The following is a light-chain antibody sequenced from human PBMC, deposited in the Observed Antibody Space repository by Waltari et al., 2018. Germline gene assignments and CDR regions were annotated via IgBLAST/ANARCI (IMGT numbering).Light chain of an antibody. CDR3: QQYFSAPWT. CDR1: QSVLHSSNNKNY. Sequence: DIVMTQSPDSLAVSLGERDTINCKSSQSVLHSSNNKNYLAWYQQKPGQPPNLLIYWASTRESGVPDRFSGSGSGTDFTLTISSLQAEDVAVYYCQQYFSAPWTFGQGTKVEIK. J-gene: IGKJ1*01. V-gene: IGKV4-1*01. CDR2: WAS.